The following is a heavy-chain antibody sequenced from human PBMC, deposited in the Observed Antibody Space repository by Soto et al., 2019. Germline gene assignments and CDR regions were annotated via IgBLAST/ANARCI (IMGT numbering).Heavy chain of an antibody. V-gene: IGHV3-53*01. CDR1: TFTVSSNY. J-gene: IGHJ4*02. Sequence: GGSLRLSGAASTFTVSSNYMNWVRQAPGKGLEWVSVIYNTGSTYYADSVKGRFTISRDNSKNTVYLQMNSLRAEDTAVYYCAKDPYCGGDCYPYCGQGTLVTVSS. D-gene: IGHD2-21*02. CDR2: IYNTGST. CDR3: AKDPYCGGDCYPY.